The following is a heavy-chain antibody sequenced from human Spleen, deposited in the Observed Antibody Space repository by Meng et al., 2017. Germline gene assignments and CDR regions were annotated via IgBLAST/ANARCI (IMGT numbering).Heavy chain of an antibody. CDR3: ARDASCDH. D-gene: IGHD3-16*02. J-gene: IGHJ4*02. V-gene: IGHV1-69*01. CDR1: GGTFNSYA. Sequence: VQLVQFGAEVKRPGSSVKVSCKAPGGTFNSYAISWVRQAPGQGLEWMGGIIPAFVAPNHAQKFQGRVRITADESTTTAYMELSSLRSEDTAVYYCARDASCDHWGQGTLVTVSS. CDR2: IIPAFVAP.